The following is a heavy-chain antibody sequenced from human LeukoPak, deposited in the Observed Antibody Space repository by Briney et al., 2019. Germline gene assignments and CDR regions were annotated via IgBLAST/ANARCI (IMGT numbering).Heavy chain of an antibody. J-gene: IGHJ4*02. CDR3: ARDAAAAGEFDY. CDR1: GFTFSSYS. Sequence: PGGSLRLSCAVSGFTFSSYSMNWVRQAPGEGLEWASSISSSSSHIYYADSVKGRFTISRDKAKNSLYLQMNSLRAEDTAVYYCARDAAAAGEFDYWGQGTLVTVSS. D-gene: IGHD6-13*01. CDR2: ISSSSSHI. V-gene: IGHV3-21*01.